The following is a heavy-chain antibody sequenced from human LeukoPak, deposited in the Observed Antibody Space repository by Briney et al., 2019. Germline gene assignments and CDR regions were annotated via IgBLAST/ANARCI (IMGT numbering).Heavy chain of an antibody. D-gene: IGHD3-3*01. CDR2: INPNSGGT. J-gene: IGHJ6*02. CDR1: GYTFTGYY. Sequence: ASVKVSCKASGYTFTGYYMHWVRQSPGQGLECMGWINPNSGGTNYAQNFQGRVSMTRDTSISTAYMELSRLRSDDTAVYYCARYRSITIFRVVMAYYYYGMDVWGQGTTVTVSS. V-gene: IGHV1-2*02. CDR3: ARYRSITIFRVVMAYYYYGMDV.